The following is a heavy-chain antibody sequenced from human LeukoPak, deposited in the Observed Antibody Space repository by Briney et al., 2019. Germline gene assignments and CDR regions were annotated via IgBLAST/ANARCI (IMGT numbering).Heavy chain of an antibody. CDR1: GGSISSASYY. CDR3: ARSTHDYDFWSGYYPLDS. D-gene: IGHD3-3*01. CDR2: IYHTGST. Sequence: SETLSLTCTVSGGSISSASYYWGWIRQPPGKGLEWIGSIYHTGSTYYNPSLKSRVTMSVETSKKQFSLKLSSVTAADMAVYYCARSTHDYDFWSGYYPLDSWGQGTLATVSS. J-gene: IGHJ4*02. V-gene: IGHV4-39*01.